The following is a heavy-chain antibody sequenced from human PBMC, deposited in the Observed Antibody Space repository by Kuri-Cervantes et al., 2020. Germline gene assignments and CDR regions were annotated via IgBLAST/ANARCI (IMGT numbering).Heavy chain of an antibody. J-gene: IGHJ6*02. CDR3: ARSASYGSGSSPLGYYGMDV. Sequence: ASVKVSCKASGYTFTSYYMHWVRQAPGQGLEWMGIINPSGGSTSYAQKFQGRVTMTRDTSTSTVYMELSSLRSEDTAVYYCARSASYGSGSSPLGYYGMDVWGQGTTVTAP. CDR1: GYTFTSYY. D-gene: IGHD3-10*01. V-gene: IGHV1-46*01. CDR2: INPSGGST.